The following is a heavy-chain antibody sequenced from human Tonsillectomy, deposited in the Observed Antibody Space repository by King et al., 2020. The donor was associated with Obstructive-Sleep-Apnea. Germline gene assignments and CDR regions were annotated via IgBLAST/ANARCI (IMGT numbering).Heavy chain of an antibody. Sequence: QLQESGPGLVKPSETLSLTCTVSGGSISSSSYYWGWIRQPLGKGLEWIGSIYYSGSTYYNPSLKSRVTISVDTSKNQFSLKLSSVTAADTAVYYCARVAGVVGASYYSDYWGQGTLVTVSS. D-gene: IGHD1-26*01. CDR1: GGSISSSSYY. J-gene: IGHJ4*02. CDR3: ARVAGVVGASYYSDY. V-gene: IGHV4-39*07. CDR2: IYYSGST.